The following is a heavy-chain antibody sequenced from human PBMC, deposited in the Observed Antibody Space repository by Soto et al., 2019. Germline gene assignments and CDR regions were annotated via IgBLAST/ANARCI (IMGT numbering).Heavy chain of an antibody. CDR1: GYTFTGYY. Sequence: QVQLVQSGAEVKKPGASVKVSCKASGYTFTGYYMHWVRQAPGQGLERMGWINPNSGGTNYAQKFQGWVSMTRDTSISTAYMELSRLRSDDTAVYYCARGGSLWFGELSAYYYGMDVWGQGTTVTVSS. CDR3: ARGGSLWFGELSAYYYGMDV. D-gene: IGHD3-10*01. J-gene: IGHJ6*02. V-gene: IGHV1-2*04. CDR2: INPNSGGT.